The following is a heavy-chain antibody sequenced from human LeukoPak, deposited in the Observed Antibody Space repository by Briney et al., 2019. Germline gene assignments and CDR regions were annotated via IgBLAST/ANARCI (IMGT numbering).Heavy chain of an antibody. V-gene: IGHV3-30*04. J-gene: IGHJ4*02. CDR1: GFTFSSYA. Sequence: GGSLRLSCAASGFTFSSYAMHWVRQAPGKGLEWVAVISYDGSNKYYADSVKGRFTISRDNSKNTLYLQMNSLRAEDTAVYYCAKDPEGAIPYYFDYWGQGTLVTVSS. CDR3: AKDPEGAIPYYFDY. CDR2: ISYDGSNK. D-gene: IGHD1-26*01.